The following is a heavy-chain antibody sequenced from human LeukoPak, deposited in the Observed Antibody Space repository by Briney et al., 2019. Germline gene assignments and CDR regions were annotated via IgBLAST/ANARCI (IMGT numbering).Heavy chain of an antibody. V-gene: IGHV4-4*02. D-gene: IGHD6-19*01. CDR2: IYHSGST. CDR1: GGSISSSNW. J-gene: IGHJ6*02. CDR3: ARDRRVAVAGTWDYYYGMDV. Sequence: SGTLSLTCAVSGGSISSSNWWSWVRQPPGKGLEWIGEIYHSGSTNYNPSLKSRVTISVDKSKNQFSLKLSSVTAADTAVYYCARDRRVAVAGTWDYYYGMDVWGQGTTVTVSS.